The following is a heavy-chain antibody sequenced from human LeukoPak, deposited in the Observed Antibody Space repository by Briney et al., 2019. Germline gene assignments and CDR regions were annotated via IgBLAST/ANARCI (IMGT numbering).Heavy chain of an antibody. J-gene: IGHJ4*02. CDR1: GFTVSSNY. Sequence: QPGGSLRLSCAASGFTVSSNYMSWVRQAPGKGLEWVSVIYSGGSTYYADSVKGRFTISRDNSKNTLYLQMNSLRAEDTAVYYCARALTYYYDSSGYYYSTYYFDYWGQGTLVTVSS. CDR3: ARALTYYYDSSGYYYSTYYFDY. V-gene: IGHV3-66*01. D-gene: IGHD3-22*01. CDR2: IYSGGST.